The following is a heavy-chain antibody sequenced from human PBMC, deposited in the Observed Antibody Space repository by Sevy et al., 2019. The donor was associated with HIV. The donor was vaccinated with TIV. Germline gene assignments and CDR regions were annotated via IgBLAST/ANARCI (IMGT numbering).Heavy chain of an antibody. CDR2: ISSSSSYI. CDR1: GFTFSSYS. V-gene: IGHV3-21*01. D-gene: IGHD6-13*01. J-gene: IGHJ6*02. Sequence: GGSLRLSCAASGFTFSSYSMNWVRQAPGKGLEWVSSISSSSSYIYYADSVKGRFTISRDKAKNSLYLQMNSLRAEDTAVYYCARVKLAARGYYYYYGMDVWGQGTTVTVSS. CDR3: ARVKLAARGYYYYYGMDV.